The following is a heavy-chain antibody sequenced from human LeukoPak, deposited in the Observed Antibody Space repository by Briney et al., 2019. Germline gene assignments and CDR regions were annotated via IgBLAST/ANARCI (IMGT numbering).Heavy chain of an antibody. CDR2: IHTSGST. CDR1: GGSISGYY. Sequence: SETLSLTCTASGGSISGYYWSWIRQPPGKGLEWSGYIHTSGSTNYNPSLKSRVTISVDTSKNQFSLKLSSVTAADTAVYYCARCPGSWFDPWGQGTLVTVSS. V-gene: IGHV4-4*09. CDR3: ARCPGSWFDP. D-gene: IGHD1-26*01. J-gene: IGHJ5*02.